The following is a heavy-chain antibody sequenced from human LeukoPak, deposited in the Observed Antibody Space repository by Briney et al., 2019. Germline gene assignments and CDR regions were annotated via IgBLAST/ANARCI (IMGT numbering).Heavy chain of an antibody. CDR1: GYTLTELS. V-gene: IGHV1-24*01. Sequence: ASVKVSCKVSGYTLTELSMHWVRQAPGKGLEWMGGFDPEDGETIYAQKFQGRVTMTEDTSTDTAYMELSSLRSEDTAVYYCATITVVVVAATPTYDAFDIWGQGTMVTVS. D-gene: IGHD2-15*01. CDR3: ATITVVVVAATPTYDAFDI. CDR2: FDPEDGET. J-gene: IGHJ3*02.